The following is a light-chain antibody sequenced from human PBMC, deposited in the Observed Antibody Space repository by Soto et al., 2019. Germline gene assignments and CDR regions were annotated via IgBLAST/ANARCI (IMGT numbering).Light chain of an antibody. CDR3: QQYGSSRT. V-gene: IGKV3-20*01. J-gene: IGKJ1*01. CDR1: QSVSSSY. Sequence: EIVLTQSPGTLSLSPGERATLSCRASQSVSSSYLAWYQRKPGQAPRLLIYGASSRATGIPDRFSGSGSGTDFTRTISRLEAEDFAVYYCQQYGSSRTFGQGTKVEIK. CDR2: GAS.